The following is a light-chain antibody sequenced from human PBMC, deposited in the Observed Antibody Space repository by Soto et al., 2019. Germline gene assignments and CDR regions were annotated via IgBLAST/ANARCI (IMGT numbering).Light chain of an antibody. J-gene: IGKJ2*03. Sequence: EIVLTQSPDSLSLSPGEGATLSCRASQSVSTTYLAWYQLKPGQAPRLVIYATSSRAAGIPDRFRGSGSGTEFTLTNSSLEPEDVGVYFCQQYGNSPPYSFGQGTKLEIK. CDR2: ATS. V-gene: IGKV3-20*01. CDR3: QQYGNSPPYS. CDR1: QSVSTTY.